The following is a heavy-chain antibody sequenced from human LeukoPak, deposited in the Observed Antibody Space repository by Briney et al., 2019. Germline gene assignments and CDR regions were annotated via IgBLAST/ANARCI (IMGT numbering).Heavy chain of an antibody. J-gene: IGHJ4*02. CDR3: ARFSSRRYFDWLYYFEY. CDR2: INPNSGGT. D-gene: IGHD3-9*01. Sequence: GASVKVSCKASGYTFTGYYMHWVRQAPGQGLEWMGWINPNSGGTNYAQKFQGRVTMTRDTSISTAYMELSRLRSDDTAVYYCARFSSRRYFDWLYYFEYWGQGTLVTVSS. V-gene: IGHV1-2*02. CDR1: GYTFTGYY.